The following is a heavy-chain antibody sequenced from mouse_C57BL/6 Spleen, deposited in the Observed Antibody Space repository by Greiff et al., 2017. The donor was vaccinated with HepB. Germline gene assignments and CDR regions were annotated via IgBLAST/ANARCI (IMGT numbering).Heavy chain of an antibody. CDR2: IRNKANNHAT. CDR3: TRSGSSSLWYFDV. Sequence: EVKLVESGGGLVQPGGSMKLSCAASGFTFSDAWMDWVRQSPEKGLEWVAEIRNKANNHATYYAESVKGRFTISRDDSKSSVYLQMNSSRAEDTGIYYCTRSGSSSLWYFDVWGTGTTVTVSS. D-gene: IGHD1-1*01. J-gene: IGHJ1*03. V-gene: IGHV6-6*01. CDR1: GFTFSDAW.